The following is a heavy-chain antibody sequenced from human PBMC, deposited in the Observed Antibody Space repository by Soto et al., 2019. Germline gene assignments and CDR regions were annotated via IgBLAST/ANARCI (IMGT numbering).Heavy chain of an antibody. V-gene: IGHV3-23*01. CDR3: AKDLGPGFCSGGSCYWSYFDY. D-gene: IGHD2-15*01. CDR2: ISGSGGST. Sequence: VQLLESGGGLVQPGGSLRLSCAASGFTFSSYAMSWVRQAPGKGLEWVSAISGSGGSTYYADSVKGRFTISRDNSKNTLYLQMNSLRAEDTAVYYCAKDLGPGFCSGGSCYWSYFDYWGQGTLVTVSS. CDR1: GFTFSSYA. J-gene: IGHJ4*02.